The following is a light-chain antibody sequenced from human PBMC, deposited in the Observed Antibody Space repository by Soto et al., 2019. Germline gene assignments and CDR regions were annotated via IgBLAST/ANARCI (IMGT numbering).Light chain of an antibody. Sequence: EIVMTQSPATLSVSPVQRATLSCKAIQSVSSNLACYRQRPGQAPRLLMYDASTRATAIPPTFSGSGSGTEVTLIISSLQSEDFAVYYCQHYVTWQLTFGGGTKVDIK. V-gene: IGKV3-15*01. CDR3: QHYVTWQLT. J-gene: IGKJ4*01. CDR2: DAS. CDR1: QSVSSN.